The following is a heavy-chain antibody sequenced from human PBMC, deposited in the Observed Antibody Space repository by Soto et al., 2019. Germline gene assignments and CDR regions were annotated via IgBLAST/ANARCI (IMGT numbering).Heavy chain of an antibody. CDR1: GYTFTSYG. D-gene: IGHD2-8*01. V-gene: IGHV1-18*01. CDR3: ARMKKDIVLMVYAIFEGVFDY. CDR2: ISAYNGNT. J-gene: IGHJ4*02. Sequence: VKVSCKASGYTFTSYGISWVRQAPGQGLEWMGWISAYNGNTNYAQKLQGRVTMTTDTSTSTAYMELRSLRSDDTAVYYCARMKKDIVLMVYAIFEGVFDYWGQGTLVTVSS.